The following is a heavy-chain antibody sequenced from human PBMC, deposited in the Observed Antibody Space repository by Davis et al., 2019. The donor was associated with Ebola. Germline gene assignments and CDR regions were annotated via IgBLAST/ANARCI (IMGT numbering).Heavy chain of an antibody. V-gene: IGHV4-61*08. CDR2: IYYSGST. J-gene: IGHJ6*02. CDR1: GGSISSGGYY. CDR3: ARDGGSGWYGRGMDV. Sequence: PSETLSLTCTVSGGSISSGGYYWSWIRQPPGKGLEWIGYIYYSGSTNYNPSLKSRVTISVDTSKNQFSLKLSSVTAADTAVYYCARDGGSGWYGRGMDVWGQGTTVTVSS. D-gene: IGHD6-19*01.